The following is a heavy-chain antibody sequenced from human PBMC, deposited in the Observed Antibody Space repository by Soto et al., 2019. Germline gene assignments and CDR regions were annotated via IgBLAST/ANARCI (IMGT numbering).Heavy chain of an antibody. J-gene: IGHJ4*02. Sequence: QLQLQESGPGLVKPSETLSLTCTVSGGSISSSSYYWGWIRQPPGKGLEWIGSIYYSGSTYYNPSLKRRVTISVDTSKNQFSLKLSSVTAADTAVYYCARTGITGTLYYFDYWGQGTLVTVSS. CDR1: GGSISSSSYY. CDR3: ARTGITGTLYYFDY. CDR2: IYYSGST. V-gene: IGHV4-39*01. D-gene: IGHD1-7*01.